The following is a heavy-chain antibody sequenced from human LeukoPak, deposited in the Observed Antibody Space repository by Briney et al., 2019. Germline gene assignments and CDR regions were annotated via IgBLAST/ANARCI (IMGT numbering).Heavy chain of an antibody. Sequence: SETLSLTCTVSGGSISSSSYYWGWIRQPPGKGLEWIGTIYYSGSTYYNPSLKSRVTISVDTSKNQFSLKLISVTAADTAVYYCARLSIAVAGRGFDPWGQGTLVTASS. CDR2: IYYSGST. V-gene: IGHV4-39*01. CDR1: GGSISSSSYY. CDR3: ARLSIAVAGRGFDP. D-gene: IGHD6-19*01. J-gene: IGHJ5*02.